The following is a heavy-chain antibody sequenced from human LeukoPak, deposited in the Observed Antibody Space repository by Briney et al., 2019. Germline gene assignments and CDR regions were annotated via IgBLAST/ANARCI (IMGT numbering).Heavy chain of an antibody. CDR2: IRSKAYGGTT. D-gene: IGHD6-19*01. CDR3: TRVGRAVAGHYYYYYMDV. V-gene: IGHV3-49*04. CDR1: GFTFGDYA. Sequence: GGSLRLSCTASGFTFGDYAMSWVRQAPGKGLEWVGFIRSKAYGGTTEYAASVKGRFTTSRDDSKSIAYLQMNSLKTEDTAVYYCTRVGRAVAGHYYYYYMDVWGKGTTVTVSS. J-gene: IGHJ6*03.